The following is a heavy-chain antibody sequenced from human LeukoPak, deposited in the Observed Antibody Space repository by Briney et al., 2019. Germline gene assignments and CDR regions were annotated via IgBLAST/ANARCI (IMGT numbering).Heavy chain of an antibody. CDR2: IYTSGST. CDR3: ARVNGPNWFDP. V-gene: IGHV4-4*07. CDR1: GGSISSYY. Sequence: PSETLSLTCTVSGGSISSYYWSWIRQPAGKGLKWIGRIYTSGSTNYNPSLKSRVTMSVDTSKNQFSLKLSSVTAADTAVYYCARVNGPNWFDPWGQGTLVTVSS. J-gene: IGHJ5*02.